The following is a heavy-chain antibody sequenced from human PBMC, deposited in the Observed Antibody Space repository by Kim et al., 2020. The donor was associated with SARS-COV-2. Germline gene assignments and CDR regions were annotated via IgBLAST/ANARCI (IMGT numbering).Heavy chain of an antibody. V-gene: IGHV4-34*01. J-gene: IGHJ3*02. Sequence: SETLSLTCAVYGGSFSGYYWSWIRQPPGKGLEWIGEINHSGSTNYNPSLKSRVTISVDTSKNQFSLKLSSVTAADTAVYYCARGGDRDAFDIWGQGTMVT. CDR1: GGSFSGYY. CDR2: INHSGST. CDR3: ARGGDRDAFDI.